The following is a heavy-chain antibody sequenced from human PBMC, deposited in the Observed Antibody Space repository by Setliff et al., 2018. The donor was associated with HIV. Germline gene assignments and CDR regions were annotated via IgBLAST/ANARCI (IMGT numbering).Heavy chain of an antibody. J-gene: IGHJ4*02. V-gene: IGHV1-69*06. D-gene: IGHD6-19*01. CDR2: IIPIFGTG. CDR1: GYTFSGYY. CDR3: VCRTVVAGKGLPPDS. Sequence: ASVKVSCKASGYTFSGYYLHWVRRAPGQGLEWMGGIIPIFGTGNSAQKFQDRVTITADISTSTAYLELSSLRSEDTALFYCVCRTVVAGKGLPPDSWGQGTLVTVSS.